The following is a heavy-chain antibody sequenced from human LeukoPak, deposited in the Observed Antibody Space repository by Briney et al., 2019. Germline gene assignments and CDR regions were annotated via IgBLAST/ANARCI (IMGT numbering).Heavy chain of an antibody. V-gene: IGHV3-13*01. Sequence: PGGSLRLSCAVSGYTFSSFDMHWVRQASGRGLEWVSSIATTGATFYAGSVRGRFTISRENAKNSLYLQLNSLRDGDTAVYHCVRGAPIGFDFWGQGTPVTVSS. CDR2: IATTGAT. CDR1: GYTFSSFD. D-gene: IGHD5-24*01. CDR3: VRGAPIGFDF. J-gene: IGHJ4*02.